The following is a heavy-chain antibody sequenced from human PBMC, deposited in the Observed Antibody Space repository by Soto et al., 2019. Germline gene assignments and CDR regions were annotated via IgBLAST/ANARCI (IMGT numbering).Heavy chain of an antibody. V-gene: IGHV3-66*01. J-gene: IGHJ3*02. Sequence: EVQLVESGVGLVQPGGSLRLSCAASGFTVSSNYMSWVRQAPGKGLEWVSVIYSGGSTYYADSVKGRFTISRDNSKNTLYLQMNSLRAEDTAVYYCARALLHHDAFDIWGQGTMVTVSS. CDR3: ARALLHHDAFDI. CDR2: IYSGGST. CDR1: GFTVSSNY. D-gene: IGHD4-4*01.